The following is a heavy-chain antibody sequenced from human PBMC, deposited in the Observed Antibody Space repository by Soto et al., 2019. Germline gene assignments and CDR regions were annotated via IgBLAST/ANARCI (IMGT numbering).Heavy chain of an antibody. D-gene: IGHD5-12*01. J-gene: IGHJ5*02. CDR1: GGSISSYY. Sequence: LSLTCTVSGGSISSYYWSWIRQPPGKGLEWIGYIYYSGSTNYNPSLKSRVTISVDTSKNQFSLKLSSVTAADTAVYYCARDRGRWLQFRWFDPWGQGTLVTVSS. V-gene: IGHV4-59*01. CDR3: ARDRGRWLQFRWFDP. CDR2: IYYSGST.